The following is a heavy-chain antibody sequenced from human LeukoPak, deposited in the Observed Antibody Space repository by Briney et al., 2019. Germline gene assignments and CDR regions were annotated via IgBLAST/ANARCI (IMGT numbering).Heavy chain of an antibody. CDR1: GFTFSDYY. CDR2: ISSSGSTI. V-gene: IGHV3-11*01. J-gene: IGHJ6*02. D-gene: IGHD4-17*01. CDR3: ARVSDYGDYPPDAGMDV. Sequence: GGSLRLSCAASGFTFSDYYMSWIRQAPGKGLEWVSYISSSGSTIYYADSVKGRFTISRDDAKNSLYLQMNSLRAEDTAVYYCARVSDYGDYPPDAGMDVWGQGTTVTVSS.